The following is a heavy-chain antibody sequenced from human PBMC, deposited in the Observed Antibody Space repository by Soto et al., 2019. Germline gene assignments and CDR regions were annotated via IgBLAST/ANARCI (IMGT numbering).Heavy chain of an antibody. J-gene: IGHJ4*02. CDR2: ISGSGSST. CDR1: GFTFSSYA. V-gene: IGHV3-23*01. D-gene: IGHD2-2*01. CDR3: AKGDRNQPAVVDY. Sequence: EVQLLASGGGRIQPGGSLRLSCAASGFTFSSYAMNWVRQVPGKGLQWVSGISGSGSSTYYSDSVRGRFTISRDNSRNSLYLQMSSLRVEDTALYYCAKGDRNQPAVVDYWGQGTLVTVSS.